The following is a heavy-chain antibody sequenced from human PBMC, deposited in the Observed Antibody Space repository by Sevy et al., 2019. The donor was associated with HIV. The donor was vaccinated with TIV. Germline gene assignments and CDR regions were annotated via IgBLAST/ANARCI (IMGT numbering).Heavy chain of an antibody. CDR1: GFTFSSYSLSSYS. J-gene: IGHJ6*02. CDR2: ISSGSSYI. Sequence: GGSLRLACAASGFTFSSYSLSSYSMNWGRQAPGKGLQWVSSISSGSSYIFYADSVKGRFTIYRDNATNSLYLQMNSLRAEDTAVYYCATDRGVGTSSYGMDVWGQGTTVTVSS. D-gene: IGHD1-26*01. V-gene: IGHV3-21*01. CDR3: ATDRGVGTSSYGMDV.